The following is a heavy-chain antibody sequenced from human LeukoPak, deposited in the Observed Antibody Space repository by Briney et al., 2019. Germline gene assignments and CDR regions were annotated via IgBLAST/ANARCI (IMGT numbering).Heavy chain of an antibody. CDR2: IYYSGST. V-gene: IGHV4-31*03. CDR3: ATETTVTTFGFDP. Sequence: SETLSLTATVSGGPISGVGYAGGGTRQHPGKGLEWIGYIYYSGSTYYNPSLKSRVTISVDTSKNQFSLKLSSVTAADTAVYYCATETTVTTFGFDPWGQGTLVTVSS. CDR1: GGPISGVGYA. D-gene: IGHD4-17*01. J-gene: IGHJ5*02.